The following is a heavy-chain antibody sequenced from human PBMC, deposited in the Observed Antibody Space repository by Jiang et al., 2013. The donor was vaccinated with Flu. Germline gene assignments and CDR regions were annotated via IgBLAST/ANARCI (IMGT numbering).Heavy chain of an antibody. J-gene: IGHJ4*02. V-gene: IGHV1-3*01. CDR3: ARAHIVVVVAALDY. CDR2: INAGNGNT. D-gene: IGHD2-15*01. CDR1: GYTFTSYA. Sequence: GAEVKKPGASVKVSCKASGYTFTSYAMHWVRQAPGQRLEWMGWINAGNGNTKYSQKFQGRVTITRDTSASTAYMELSSLRSEDTAVYYCARAHIVVVVAALDYWGQGTLVTVSS.